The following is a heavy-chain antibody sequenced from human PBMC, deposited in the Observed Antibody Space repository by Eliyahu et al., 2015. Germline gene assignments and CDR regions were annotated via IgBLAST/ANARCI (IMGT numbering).Heavy chain of an antibody. Sequence: QEQVVQSGAEVKKPGASVRVSCKASGYPFTNHRLHWVRQAPGQGLEWMGMINPNGGGTTYAQRFQGRVTMTRDTSTSTVYMELSSLRSEDTAVYFCARESFSLYFYYYIDVWGRGTNVTVSS. CDR2: INPNGGGT. D-gene: IGHD3-16*02. CDR3: ARESFSLYFYYYIDV. J-gene: IGHJ6*03. CDR1: GYPFTNHR. V-gene: IGHV1-46*03.